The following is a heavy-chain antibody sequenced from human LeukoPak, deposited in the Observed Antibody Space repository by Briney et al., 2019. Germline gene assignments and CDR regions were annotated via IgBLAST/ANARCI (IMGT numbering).Heavy chain of an antibody. CDR2: IITIFGTA. CDR3: ARAADSSSYEIGVNWFDP. J-gene: IGHJ5*02. V-gene: IGHV1-69*06. Sequence: SVKVSCKASGGTFSSYAISWVRQAPGQGLEWMGGIITIFGTANYAQKFQGRVTITADKSTSTAYMELSSLRSEDTAVYYCARAADSSSYEIGVNWFDPWGQGTLVTVSS. D-gene: IGHD6-13*01. CDR1: GGTFSSYA.